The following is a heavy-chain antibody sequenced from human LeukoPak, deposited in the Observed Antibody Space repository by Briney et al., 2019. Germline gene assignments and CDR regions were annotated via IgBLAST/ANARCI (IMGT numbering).Heavy chain of an antibody. CDR2: ISYTGST. D-gene: IGHD4-17*01. CDR1: GGSITRHY. CDR3: ARLLNNDNAGDPDTFDM. Sequence: PSETLSLTCSVSGGSITRHYWSWIRQSPGKGLEWISYISYTGSTRYNPSFQSRVTISLDTSKTHFSLELTSVTAADTAVYYCARLLNNDNAGDPDTFDMWGPGTMVTVSS. V-gene: IGHV4-59*08. J-gene: IGHJ3*02.